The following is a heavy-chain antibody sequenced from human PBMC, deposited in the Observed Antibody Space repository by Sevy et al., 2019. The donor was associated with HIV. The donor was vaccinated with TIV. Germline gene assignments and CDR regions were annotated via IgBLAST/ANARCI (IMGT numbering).Heavy chain of an antibody. D-gene: IGHD2-2*01. CDR2: ISSSSSYI. J-gene: IGHJ4*02. CDR3: ARGGCTSSSCYLFDY. CDR1: GFTFSSYT. Sequence: GGSLRLSCVASGFTFSSYTMNWVRQAPGKGLEWVSSISSSSSYIYYADSVKGRFTISRDDATNSLYLQMNSLRDEDTAVYYCARGGCTSSSCYLFDYWGQGTLVTVSS. V-gene: IGHV3-21*01.